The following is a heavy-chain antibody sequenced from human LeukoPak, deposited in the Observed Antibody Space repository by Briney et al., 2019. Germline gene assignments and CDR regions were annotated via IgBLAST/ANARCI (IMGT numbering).Heavy chain of an antibody. J-gene: IGHJ4*02. V-gene: IGHV3-21*01. Sequence: PGGSLRLSCAASGFTFSSYSMNWVRQAPGKGLEWVSSIDFTSRYIYNADSVKGRFTISRDNSKNTLYLQMNSLRAEDTAVYYCAKSPAAIHAGLSPGDDYWGQGTLVTVSS. CDR2: IDFTSRYI. D-gene: IGHD2-2*02. CDR1: GFTFSSYS. CDR3: AKSPAAIHAGLSPGDDY.